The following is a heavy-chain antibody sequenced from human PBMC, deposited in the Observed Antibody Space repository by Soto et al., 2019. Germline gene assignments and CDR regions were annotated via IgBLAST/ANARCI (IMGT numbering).Heavy chain of an antibody. D-gene: IGHD2-21*02. V-gene: IGHV1-46*02. CDR2: IHPSGGGS. J-gene: IGHJ4*02. CDR3: ARGGHIAVVTDSFDY. Sequence: QVQLVQSGAEVKKPGASVKVSCKPSGYTLNTYYLHWVRQAPGQGLEWMGIIHPSGGGSTYAQKFLGRVTMARDTARSTVFMELSSLRSADTAVYYCARGGHIAVVTDSFDYWGQGTLVTVSS. CDR1: GYTLNTYY.